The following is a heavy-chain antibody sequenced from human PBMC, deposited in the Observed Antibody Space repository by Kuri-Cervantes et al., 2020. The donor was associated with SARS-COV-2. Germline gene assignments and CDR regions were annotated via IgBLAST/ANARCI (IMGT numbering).Heavy chain of an antibody. CDR1: GDSISSYY. CDR3: AGGYTGWISN. CDR2: IYISGST. J-gene: IGHJ4*02. V-gene: IGHV4-4*07. D-gene: IGHD2-2*03. Sequence: SETQSLTCTVSGDSISSYYWSWIRQPAGKGLEWIGRIYISGSTNYNPSLESRVTMSIDTSRNQFSLRLSSVTAADTAVYYCAGGYTGWISNWGQGTLVTVSS.